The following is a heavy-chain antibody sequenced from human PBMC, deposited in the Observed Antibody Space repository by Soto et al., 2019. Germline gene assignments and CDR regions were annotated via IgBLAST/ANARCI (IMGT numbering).Heavy chain of an antibody. CDR1: GDYISSGGYY. Sequence: QVQLQESGPGLVKPSQALSLTCSVSGDYISSGGYYWTWIRQHPGKGLEWIGHIYYSGNTYYNPSLPSLKSRVSISADTSKNQFFLRLSSVTAADTAVYYCARATPAADTVYWGQGTLVTVSS. CDR2: IYYSGNT. V-gene: IGHV4-31*03. CDR3: ARATPAADTVY. J-gene: IGHJ4*02. D-gene: IGHD6-13*01.